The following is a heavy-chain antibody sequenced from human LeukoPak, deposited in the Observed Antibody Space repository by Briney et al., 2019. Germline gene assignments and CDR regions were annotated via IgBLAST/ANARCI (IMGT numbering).Heavy chain of an antibody. V-gene: IGHV4-59*01. J-gene: IGHJ4*02. CDR2: IYYSGST. CDR1: GDSMSNYY. CDR3: ARDKRGSYADY. D-gene: IGHD1-26*01. Sequence: TSETLSLTCTVSGDSMSNYYWGWIRQPPGKGLEWIGYIYYSGSTSYNPSLTGRVTISVDTSNNQFSLMLSSVTAADTAVYYCARDKRGSYADYWGQGTLVTVSS.